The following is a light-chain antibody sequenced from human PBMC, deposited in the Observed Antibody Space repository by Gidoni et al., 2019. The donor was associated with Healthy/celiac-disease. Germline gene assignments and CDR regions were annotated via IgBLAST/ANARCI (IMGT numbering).Light chain of an antibody. J-gene: IGKJ2*01. Sequence: EIVLTQSPGTLSLSPGERPTLSCRASQSVSGSYLAWYQQKPGQAPRLLIYGASSRATGIPDRFSGSGSGTDFTLTISRLEPEDFAVYYCQQYGSSPYTFGQGTKLEIK. CDR3: QQYGSSPYT. CDR1: QSVSGSY. V-gene: IGKV3-20*01. CDR2: GAS.